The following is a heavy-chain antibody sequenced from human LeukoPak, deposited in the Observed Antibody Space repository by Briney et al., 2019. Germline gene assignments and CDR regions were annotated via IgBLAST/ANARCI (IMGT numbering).Heavy chain of an antibody. CDR2: ISGSGGST. J-gene: IGHJ4*02. Sequence: ETLSLTCTVSGGSINTYYWSWVRQAPGKGLEWVSAISGSGGSTYYADSVKGRFTISRDNSKNTLYLQMNSLRAEDTAVYYCAKDYDILTGYPRFDYWGQGTLVTVSS. CDR1: GGSINTYY. D-gene: IGHD3-9*01. CDR3: AKDYDILTGYPRFDY. V-gene: IGHV3-23*01.